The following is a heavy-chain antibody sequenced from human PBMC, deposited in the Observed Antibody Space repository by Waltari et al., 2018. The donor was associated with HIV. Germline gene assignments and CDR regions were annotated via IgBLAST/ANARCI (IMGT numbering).Heavy chain of an antibody. CDR3: ARGPQDYPKYYFDY. D-gene: IGHD4-17*01. CDR2: MKPNRSNT. V-gene: IGHV1-8*01. CDR1: GYTFTSYD. Sequence: QVQLVQSGAEVKKPGASVKVSCKASGYTFTSYDINWVRQATGQGLEWLGWMKPNRSNTGYAQRFQGRVTMTRNTSISTAYMELSSLRSKDTAVYFCARGPQDYPKYYFDYWGQGTLVTVSS. J-gene: IGHJ4*02.